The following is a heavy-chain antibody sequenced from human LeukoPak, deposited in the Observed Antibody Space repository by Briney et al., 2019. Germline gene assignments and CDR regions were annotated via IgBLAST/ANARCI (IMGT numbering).Heavy chain of an antibody. CDR2: ITPVIGTT. CDR3: TRVTLRGSKYNWFDP. V-gene: IGHV1-69*08. CDR1: GGTFNTHI. D-gene: IGHD1-26*01. Sequence: SVKVSCRSSGGTFNTHIFNWVRQAPGQGLEWMGRITPVIGTTKYAERFQARVTITADRSTSTAYLELSGLTYEDTAVYYCTRVTLRGSKYNWFDPWGQGTHVSVSS. J-gene: IGHJ5*02.